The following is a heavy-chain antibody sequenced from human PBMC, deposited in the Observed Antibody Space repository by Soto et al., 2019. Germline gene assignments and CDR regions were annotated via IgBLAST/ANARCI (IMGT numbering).Heavy chain of an antibody. CDR2: IIPVFGTI. D-gene: IGHD2-2*01. J-gene: IGHJ4*02. Sequence: SVKVSCKTSGFNFPSYGITWVRQAPGQGLEWLGGIIPVFGTINNAQKFQGRVTITADESTATAYMELSGLTSEDTAVYFCARDPRIYCTSASCHSYFDSWGQGTLVTVSA. CDR3: ARDPRIYCTSASCHSYFDS. V-gene: IGHV1-69*13. CDR1: GFNFPSYG.